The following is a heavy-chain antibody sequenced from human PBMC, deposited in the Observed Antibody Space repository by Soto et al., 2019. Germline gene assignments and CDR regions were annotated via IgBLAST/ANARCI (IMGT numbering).Heavy chain of an antibody. Sequence: QVQLVQSGAEVKKPGASVKVSCKASGYTFTSYAMHWVRQAPGQRLEWMGWINAGNGNTKYSQKFQGRVTITRDTSASTAYMELSSLRSEDTAVYYCARDLEKPAVVVAATRGPLGYWGQGTLVTVSS. J-gene: IGHJ4*02. CDR3: ARDLEKPAVVVAATRGPLGY. CDR2: INAGNGNT. CDR1: GYTFTSYA. D-gene: IGHD2-15*01. V-gene: IGHV1-3*01.